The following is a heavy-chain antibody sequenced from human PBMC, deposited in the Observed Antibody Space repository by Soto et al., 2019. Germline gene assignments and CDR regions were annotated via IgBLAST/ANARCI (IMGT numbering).Heavy chain of an antibody. V-gene: IGHV3-23*01. D-gene: IGHD3-16*01. Sequence: GGSLRLSCAASGFTFSSYAMGWVRQAPGKGLEWVSAISGSGGSTYYADSVKGRFTISRDNSKNTLYLQMNSLRAEDTAVYYCTNSLGGLQSGPLFDYWGQGTLVTVSS. J-gene: IGHJ4*02. CDR1: GFTFSSYA. CDR3: TNSLGGLQSGPLFDY. CDR2: ISGSGGST.